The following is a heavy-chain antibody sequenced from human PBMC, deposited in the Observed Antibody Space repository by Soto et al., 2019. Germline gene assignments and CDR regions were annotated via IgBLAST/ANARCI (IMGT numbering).Heavy chain of an antibody. CDR3: AHRIAVAATRAFDI. CDR1: GFSFSTSGVG. Sequence: QITLKESGPTLVKPTQTLTLTCTFSGFSFSTSGVGVGWIRQPPGKALEWLALIYWDDDKRYSPSLKSRLTITKDTSKNQVVLTMTNMDPVDTATYYCAHRIAVAATRAFDIWGQGTMVTVSS. CDR2: IYWDDDK. D-gene: IGHD6-19*01. V-gene: IGHV2-5*02. J-gene: IGHJ3*02.